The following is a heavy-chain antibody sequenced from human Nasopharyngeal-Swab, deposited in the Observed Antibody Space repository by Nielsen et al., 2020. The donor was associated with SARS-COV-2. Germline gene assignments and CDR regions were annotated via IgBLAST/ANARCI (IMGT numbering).Heavy chain of an antibody. V-gene: IGHV1-18*01. Sequence: ASVKVSCKAFGYTFTNYAISWVRQAPGQGLEWMGWINPYNGNTNYAQNLLGRVTMTTDTSTSTTYMELTSLRSDDTAVYYCARDSGGSAILDGMDVWGQGTTVTVSS. CDR2: INPYNGNT. D-gene: IGHD2-2*02. J-gene: IGHJ6*02. CDR3: ARDSGGSAILDGMDV. CDR1: GYTFTNYA.